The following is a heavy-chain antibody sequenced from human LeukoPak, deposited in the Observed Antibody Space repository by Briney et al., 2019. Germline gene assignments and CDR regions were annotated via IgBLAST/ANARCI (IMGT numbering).Heavy chain of an antibody. CDR3: AKGHRSSSSFFDS. J-gene: IGHJ4*02. D-gene: IGHD6-19*01. CDR2: IRDSGET. CDR1: GFIVSSYY. V-gene: IGHV3-53*01. Sequence: GGSLRLSCAATGFIVSSYYMSWVRQAPGKGLEWVSLIRDSGETFYIDSVKGRFTISRDNSNNTLYLQMNSLRAEDTAVYYCAKGHRSSSSFFDSWGQGILVTVSS.